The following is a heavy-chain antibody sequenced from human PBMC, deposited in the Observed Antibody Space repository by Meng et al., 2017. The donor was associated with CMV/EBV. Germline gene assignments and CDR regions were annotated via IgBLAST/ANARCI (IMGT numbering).Heavy chain of an antibody. CDR2: ISYDGSNK. CDR3: ARKNLEWLDAFDI. CDR1: GFTFSSYA. J-gene: IGHJ3*02. V-gene: IGHV3-30-3*01. Sequence: SCAASGFTFSSYAMHWVRQAPGKGLEWVAVISYDGSNKYYADSVKGRFTISRDNSKNTLYLQMNSLRAEDTAVYYCARKNLEWLDAFDIWGQGTMVTRLL. D-gene: IGHD3-3*01.